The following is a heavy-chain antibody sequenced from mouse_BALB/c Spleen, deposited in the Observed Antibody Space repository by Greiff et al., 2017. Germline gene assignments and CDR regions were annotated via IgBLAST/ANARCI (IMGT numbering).Heavy chain of an antibody. J-gene: IGHJ2*01. CDR1: GFTFSSYA. Sequence: EVMLVESGGGLVKPGGSLKLSCAASGFTFSSYAMSWVRQTPEKRLEWVASISSGGSTYYPDSVKGRFTISRDNARNILYLQMSSLRSEDTAMYYCARTYDYDEVSFDYWGQGTTLTVSS. D-gene: IGHD2-4*01. V-gene: IGHV5-6-5*01. CDR2: ISSGGST. CDR3: ARTYDYDEVSFDY.